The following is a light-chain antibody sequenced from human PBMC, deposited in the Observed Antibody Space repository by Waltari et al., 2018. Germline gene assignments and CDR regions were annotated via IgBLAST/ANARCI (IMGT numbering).Light chain of an antibody. CDR1: NSNIGTNS. CDR2: RTK. CDR3: AAWDDSLSVSYV. Sequence: QSVLTQPPSASATPVQGVTSSCSGTNSNIGTNSVLWFQQLPGTAPKLLIYRTKQRPSGVPDRFSGSKSGTSASLAITGLRSEDEADYYCAAWDDSLSVSYVFGSGTKVTV. J-gene: IGLJ1*01. V-gene: IGLV1-47*01.